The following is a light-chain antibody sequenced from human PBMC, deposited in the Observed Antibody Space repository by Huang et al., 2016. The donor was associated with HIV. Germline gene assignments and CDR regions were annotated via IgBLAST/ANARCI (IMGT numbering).Light chain of an antibody. Sequence: EIVMTQSPATLSVSPGERATLSCRASQSISNKLAWYQQKPGQAPRLLIYGAPTRATGIPARFSGSGSGTEFTLTISSLQSEDFAVYYCQQYNNWPPRTFGQGTKVQIK. CDR3: QQYNNWPPRT. J-gene: IGKJ1*01. V-gene: IGKV3-15*01. CDR2: GAP. CDR1: QSISNK.